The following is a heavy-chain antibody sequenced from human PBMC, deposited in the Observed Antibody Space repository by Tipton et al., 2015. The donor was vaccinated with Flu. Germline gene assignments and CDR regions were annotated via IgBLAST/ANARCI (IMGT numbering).Heavy chain of an antibody. J-gene: IGHJ6*02. CDR1: GDSVGSDYY. V-gene: IGHV4-31*03. D-gene: IGHD3-10*01. CDR2: IYYSGST. Sequence: TLSLTCSVSGDSVGSDYYWGWIRQSPGKGLEWIGDIYYSGSTYYNPSLTSRVTISVDTSRNQFSLRLNSVTAADTAVYYCARDQGFGGGLSYDYYVLDVWGQGTTVTVSS. CDR3: ARDQGFGGGLSYDYYVLDV.